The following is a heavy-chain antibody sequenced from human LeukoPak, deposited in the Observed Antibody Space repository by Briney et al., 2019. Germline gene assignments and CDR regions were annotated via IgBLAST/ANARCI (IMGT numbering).Heavy chain of an antibody. CDR2: ISSSSSYI. CDR3: ARDVNISGWYGDY. Sequence: PGGSLRLSCAVSGFTFSSDAMSWVRQAPGKGLEWVSSISSSSSYIYYADSVKGRFTISRDNAKNSLYLQMNSLRAEDTAVYYCARDVNISGWYGDYWGQGTLVTVSS. CDR1: GFTFSSDA. V-gene: IGHV3-21*01. J-gene: IGHJ4*02. D-gene: IGHD6-19*01.